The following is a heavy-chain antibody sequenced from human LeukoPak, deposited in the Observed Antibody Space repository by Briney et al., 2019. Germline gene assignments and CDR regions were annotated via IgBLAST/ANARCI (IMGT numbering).Heavy chain of an antibody. J-gene: IGHJ4*02. D-gene: IGHD1-26*01. CDR2: ISYDGNNK. CDR1: GFTFSSYD. Sequence: GGSLRLSCAASGFTFSSYDMHWVRQAPGKGLEWVALISYDGNNKYYADSVKGRFTISRDNSKKTLYLQMNSLRAEDTAVYYCARGRVGAVGDYWGQGTLVTVSS. CDR3: ARGRVGAVGDY. V-gene: IGHV3-30*03.